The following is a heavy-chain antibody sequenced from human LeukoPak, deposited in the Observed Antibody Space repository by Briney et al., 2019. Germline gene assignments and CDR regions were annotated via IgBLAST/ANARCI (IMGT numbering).Heavy chain of an antibody. Sequence: XXAXGXGLELVSYIHTSASTIYSADSVKARFTISRDNAKNSLYLQMNSLRAEDTAVYYCARGHYGLDVWGQGTTVTVSS. CDR3: ARGHYGLDV. J-gene: IGHJ6*02. V-gene: IGHV3-11*01. CDR2: IHTSASTI.